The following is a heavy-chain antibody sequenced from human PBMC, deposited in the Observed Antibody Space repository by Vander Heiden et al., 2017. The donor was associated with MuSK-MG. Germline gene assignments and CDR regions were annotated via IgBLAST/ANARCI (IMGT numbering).Heavy chain of an antibody. CDR3: ARGLGPGAFDI. CDR2: MSTYGSNI. CDR1: GFTFSSYA. V-gene: IGHV3-30*01. J-gene: IGHJ3*02. Sequence: SCAASGFTFSSYAMHWVRQAPGKVLEWVAVMSTYGSNISYADSVKGRFTISRDNSKTTLYLQMNSLRAEDTAGDYCARGLGPGAFDIWGQGTMGNVSS. D-gene: IGHD7-27*01.